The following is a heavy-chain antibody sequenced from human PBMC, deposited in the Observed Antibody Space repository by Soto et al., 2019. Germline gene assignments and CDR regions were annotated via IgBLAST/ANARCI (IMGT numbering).Heavy chain of an antibody. Sequence: GGSLRLSCAASGFTFSNAWMNWVRQAPGKGLEWVGRIKSKTDGGTTDYAAPVKGRFTISRDDSKNTLYLQMNSLKTEDTAVYYCTSRLLRFLEWSGLNAFDIWGQGTMVTVS. D-gene: IGHD3-3*01. CDR1: GFTFSNAW. CDR2: IKSKTDGGTT. CDR3: TSRLLRFLEWSGLNAFDI. J-gene: IGHJ3*02. V-gene: IGHV3-15*07.